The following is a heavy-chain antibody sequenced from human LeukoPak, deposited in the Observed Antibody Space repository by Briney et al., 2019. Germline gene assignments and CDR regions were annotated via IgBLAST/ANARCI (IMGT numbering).Heavy chain of an antibody. J-gene: IGHJ6*03. V-gene: IGHV4-4*07. CDR3: ARDRQYCSSTSCYPSYYYYMDV. CDR2: IYPSRNT. D-gene: IGHD2-2*01. Sequence: NTSETLSLTCSVSGGSFSNHFWSWVRQPAGKGLEWIGRIYPSRNTNYNPSLKSRVTLSVDTSKTQFYLSLSSVTAADTAVYYCARDRQYCSSTSCYPSYYYYMDVWGKGTTVTISS. CDR1: GGSFSNHF.